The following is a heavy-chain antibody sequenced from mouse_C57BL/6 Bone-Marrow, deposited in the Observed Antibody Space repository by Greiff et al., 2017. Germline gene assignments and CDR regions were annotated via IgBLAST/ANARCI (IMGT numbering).Heavy chain of an antibody. CDR1: GYTFTSYW. Sequence: QVQLQQPGAELVRPGTSVKLSCKASGYTFTSYWMHWVKQRPGQGLEWIGVIDPSDSYTNYNQKFKGKATLTVNTSSSTAYMQLSSLTSEDSAVYYWARPSFENWGQGTLVTVSA. J-gene: IGHJ3*01. V-gene: IGHV1-59*01. CDR2: IDPSDSYT. CDR3: ARPSFEN.